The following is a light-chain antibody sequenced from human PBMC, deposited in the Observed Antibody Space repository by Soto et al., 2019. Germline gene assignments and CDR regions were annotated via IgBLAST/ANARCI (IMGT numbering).Light chain of an antibody. J-gene: IGKJ1*01. CDR1: QSVSSSY. Sequence: EIVLTQSPGTLSLSPGERATLSCRASQSVSSSYLAWYQQKPGQAPRLLIYGASSRATGIPDRFSGSGSGTDFTLTISRLEPEDFAVYYCQQYGDSPWTVGLGTKVDI. V-gene: IGKV3-20*01. CDR3: QQYGDSPWT. CDR2: GAS.